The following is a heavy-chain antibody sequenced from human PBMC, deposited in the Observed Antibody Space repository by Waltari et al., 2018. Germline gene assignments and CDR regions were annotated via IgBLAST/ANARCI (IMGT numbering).Heavy chain of an antibody. V-gene: IGHV3-21*01. J-gene: IGHJ4*02. Sequence: EVQLVESGGGLVKPGGSLRLSCAASGFTFSSYSMNWVRQAPGKGLGWISCIMCSSSNIYYADSVKGRFTISGDNAKNSLYLQMNSLRAEDTAVYYCARGTNYGDYWGQGTVVTVSS. CDR2: IMCSSSNI. CDR1: GFTFSSYS. CDR3: ARGTNYGDY. D-gene: IGHD1-7*01.